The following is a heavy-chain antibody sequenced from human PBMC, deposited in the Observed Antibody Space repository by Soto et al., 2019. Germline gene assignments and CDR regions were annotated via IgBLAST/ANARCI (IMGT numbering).Heavy chain of an antibody. CDR3: AKGYSSGWSEGYFDY. Sequence: LRLSCAASGFTFSSYAMGWVRQAPGKGLEWVSSITTTLTTYYADSVKGRFTISRDNSKNTVYLQLISLRAEDTALYYCAKGYSSGWSEGYFDYWGQGSLVTVSS. V-gene: IGHV3-23*01. CDR1: GFTFSSYA. CDR2: ITTTLTT. J-gene: IGHJ4*02. D-gene: IGHD6-19*01.